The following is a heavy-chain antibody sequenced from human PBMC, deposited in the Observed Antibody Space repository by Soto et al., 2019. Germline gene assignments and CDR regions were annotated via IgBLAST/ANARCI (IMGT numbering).Heavy chain of an antibody. Sequence: SETLSLTCTVSGGSITNYDWSWIRQPPGKGLEWIGNIYYSGSTDYNPSLKSRVTISVDTSKNQFSLKLSSVTAADTAVYYCARLSCSSTNCPRRNTFDLWGQGTMVTVSS. D-gene: IGHD2-2*01. CDR1: GGSITNYD. CDR2: IYYSGST. CDR3: ARLSCSSTNCPRRNTFDL. J-gene: IGHJ3*01. V-gene: IGHV4-59*08.